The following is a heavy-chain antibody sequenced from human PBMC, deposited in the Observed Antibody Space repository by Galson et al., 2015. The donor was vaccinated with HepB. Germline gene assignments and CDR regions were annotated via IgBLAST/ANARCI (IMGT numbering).Heavy chain of an antibody. D-gene: IGHD6-13*01. V-gene: IGHV3-30*18. Sequence: SVRLSCTVSGFNFSNSGMHWVRQAPGKGLEWVAVISFDGGSKYYSDALKGRFTITRDLSKNTLYLQMNSLRDEDSGVYYCAKQREGSCWLSDYWGQGTLVTVSS. CDR1: GFNFSNSG. J-gene: IGHJ4*02. CDR2: ISFDGGSK. CDR3: AKQREGSCWLSDY.